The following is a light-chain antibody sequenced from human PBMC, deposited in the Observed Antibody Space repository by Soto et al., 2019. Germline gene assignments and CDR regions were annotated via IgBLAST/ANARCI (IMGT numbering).Light chain of an antibody. CDR3: QPATTFPTT. V-gene: IGKV1-12*01. CDR1: QDIRTW. Sequence: QMTQSPSSVSAYVGDRVTITCRASQDIRTWLAWYQQKPGKAPKILIYGASTLQRGVPSSFSGSGSGTSFNPTNSSLQPEDAANDYCQPATTFPTTVGQETRLEIK. CDR2: GAS. J-gene: IGKJ5*01.